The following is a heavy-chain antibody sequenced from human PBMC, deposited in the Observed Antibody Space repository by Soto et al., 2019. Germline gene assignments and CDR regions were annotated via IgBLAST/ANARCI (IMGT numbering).Heavy chain of an antibody. J-gene: IGHJ4*02. V-gene: IGHV1-18*01. CDR1: GYTSVSYG. CDR2: NSAYNGNT. CDR3: ARMRHRSNDY. Sequence: ASVKVSCKASGYTSVSYGISWVRQAPGQGLEWMGWNSAYNGNTNYAQKFQGRVTMTTDTSTSTAYMELRSLRSDDTAVYYCARMRHRSNDYWGQGNMVTVYS. D-gene: IGHD4-4*01.